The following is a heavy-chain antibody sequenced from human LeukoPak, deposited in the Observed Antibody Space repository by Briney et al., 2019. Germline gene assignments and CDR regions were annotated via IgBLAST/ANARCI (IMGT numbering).Heavy chain of an antibody. CDR3: AKVGKGSSGWTDY. CDR2: ISGDGFSA. V-gene: IGHV3-43*02. D-gene: IGHD6-19*01. CDR1: GFAFDDCV. Sequence: GGSLRLSCAASGFAFDDCVMHWVRQSPGKGREWVSLISGDGFSAFYVDSVRGRFTISRDNSKNSLYLQMNSLRTEDTAFYYCAKVGKGSSGWTDYWGQGTLVTVSS. J-gene: IGHJ4*02.